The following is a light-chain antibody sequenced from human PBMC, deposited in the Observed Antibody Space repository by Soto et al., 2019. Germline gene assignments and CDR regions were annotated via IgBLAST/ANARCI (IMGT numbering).Light chain of an antibody. CDR2: DAS. CDR1: QSISDR. J-gene: IGKJ4*01. Sequence: DLQMTQSPSTLSASLGDRVTITCRASQSISDRLAWYQHKPGEAPKVLIFDASRLEAGVPSRFSGSGSGTEFTLTISSLQPEDFATYFCLQHNTYPLTFGGGTKVDIK. V-gene: IGKV1-5*01. CDR3: LQHNTYPLT.